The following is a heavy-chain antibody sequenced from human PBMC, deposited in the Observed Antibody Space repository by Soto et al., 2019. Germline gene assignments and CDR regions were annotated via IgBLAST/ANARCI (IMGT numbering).Heavy chain of an antibody. CDR2: LTWNGEVL. D-gene: IGHD3-22*01. Sequence: GGSLRLSCVASGFSFDDYGIHWVRQTPGKGLELVSGLTWNGEVLGYADSVKGRFTMSRDNAKNSLYLEMDSLRPEDTTIYYCVKDSETSGYLTHLDYWGQGTLVTVSS. V-gene: IGHV3-9*01. CDR1: GFSFDDYG. J-gene: IGHJ4*02. CDR3: VKDSETSGYLTHLDY.